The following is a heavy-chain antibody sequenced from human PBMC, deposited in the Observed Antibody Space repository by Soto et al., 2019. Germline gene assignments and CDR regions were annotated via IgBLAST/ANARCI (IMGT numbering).Heavy chain of an antibody. CDR2: IWYDGSNT. CDR3: ARDDVLCDGGRCYGVPLDV. CDR1: GFFFRDFG. D-gene: IGHD2-15*01. Sequence: SGGSLRLSCVASGFFFRDFGMHWVRQAPGKGLEWVSVIWYDGSNTYQGESVKGRFTMSRDISKNTLYLQMDSLRPEDTAVYYCARDDVLCDGGRCYGVPLDVWGKGTTVTVSS. V-gene: IGHV3-33*01. J-gene: IGHJ6*04.